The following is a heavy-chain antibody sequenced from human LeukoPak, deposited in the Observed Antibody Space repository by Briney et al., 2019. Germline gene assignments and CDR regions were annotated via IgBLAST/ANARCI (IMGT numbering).Heavy chain of an antibody. CDR3: ARLAAAGALPDY. CDR1: GFTFSYYY. Sequence: GGSLTLSCAASGFTFSYYYMNWIRQAPGKGLEGVSYISSSSSYTNYADSVKGRFTISKDNDKNSLYLHMYRLRGERTAVYYCARLAAAGALPDYWGQGTLVTVSS. CDR2: ISSSSSYT. V-gene: IGHV3-11*03. D-gene: IGHD6-13*01. J-gene: IGHJ4*02.